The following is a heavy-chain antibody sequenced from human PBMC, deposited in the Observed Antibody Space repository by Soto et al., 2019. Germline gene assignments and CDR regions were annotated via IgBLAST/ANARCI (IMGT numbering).Heavy chain of an antibody. D-gene: IGHD2-15*01. CDR1: GGSISSGGYY. V-gene: IGHV4-39*01. CDR3: ARLSLEEDIVVVVAVGAFDI. J-gene: IGHJ3*02. CDR2: IYYSGST. Sequence: SETLSLTCTVSGGSISSGGYYWGWIRQPPGKGLEWIGSIYYSGSTYYNPSLKSRVTISVDTSKNQFSLKLSSVTAADTAVYYCARLSLEEDIVVVVAVGAFDIWGQGTMVTVSS.